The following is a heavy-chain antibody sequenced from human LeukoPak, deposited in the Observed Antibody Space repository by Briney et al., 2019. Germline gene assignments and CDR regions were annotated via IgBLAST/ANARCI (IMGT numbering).Heavy chain of an antibody. V-gene: IGHV1-24*01. J-gene: IGHJ1*01. D-gene: IGHD6-13*01. CDR1: GYTLTELS. CDR3: ATDRIAAAREAEYFQH. CDR2: FEPEDGET. Sequence: ASVKVSCKVSGYTLTELSMHWVRQAPGKGLEWMGGFEPEDGETIYAQKFQGRVTMTEDTSTDTAYMELSSLRSEDTAVYYCATDRIAAAREAEYFQHWGQGTLVTVSS.